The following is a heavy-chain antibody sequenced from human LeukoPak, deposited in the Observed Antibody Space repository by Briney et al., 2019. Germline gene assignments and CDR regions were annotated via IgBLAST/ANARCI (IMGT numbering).Heavy chain of an antibody. CDR2: INDSGST. D-gene: IGHD5-24*01. V-gene: IGHV4-34*01. CDR3: ARDLIDGYNPMLINY. CDR1: GGSFSGYC. J-gene: IGHJ4*02. Sequence: PSETLSLTCAVYGGSFSGYCCSWIRQAPGKRMEWIGEINDSGSTNYNPSLKSRVTILVDTSKNQLSLKLRSVTAADTAVYYCARDLIDGYNPMLINYWGQGTLVTVSS.